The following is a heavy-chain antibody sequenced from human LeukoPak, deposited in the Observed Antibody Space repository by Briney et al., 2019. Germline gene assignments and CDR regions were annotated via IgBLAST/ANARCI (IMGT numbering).Heavy chain of an antibody. D-gene: IGHD5-18*01. V-gene: IGHV4-39*07. Sequence: PSETLSLTCTVSGGSISSSSYYWGWIRQPPGKGLEWIGSIYYSGSTNYNPSLKSRVTISVDTSKNQFSLKLSSVTAADTAVYYCARGRTGQLWARDDAFDIWGQGTMVTVSS. J-gene: IGHJ3*02. CDR2: IYYSGST. CDR3: ARGRTGQLWARDDAFDI. CDR1: GGSISSSSYY.